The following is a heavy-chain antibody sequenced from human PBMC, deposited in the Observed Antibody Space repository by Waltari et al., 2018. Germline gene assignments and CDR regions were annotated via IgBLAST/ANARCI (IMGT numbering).Heavy chain of an antibody. J-gene: IGHJ6*03. CDR1: GGSISRGGYY. V-gene: IGHV4-31*03. CDR2: IYYSGST. Sequence: QVQLQESGPGLVKPSQTLSLTCTVSGGSISRGGYYWSWIRQHPGKGLEWIGYIYYSGSTYYNPSLKSRVTISVDTSKNQFSLKLSSVTAADTAVYYCARETVTVYYYYMDVWGKGTTVTVSS. D-gene: IGHD4-17*01. CDR3: ARETVTVYYYYMDV.